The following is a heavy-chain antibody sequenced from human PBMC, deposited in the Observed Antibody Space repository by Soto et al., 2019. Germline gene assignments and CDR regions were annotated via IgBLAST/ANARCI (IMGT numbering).Heavy chain of an antibody. Sequence: QVQLVESGGGVVQPGRSLRLSCAASGFTFSSYGMHWVRQAPGKGLEWVAVISYDGSNKYYADSVKGRFTISRDNSKNPLYLQMNSLRAADTAVYYCAKDLLGPGRAYGMDVWGQGTTVTVSS. CDR2: ISYDGSNK. CDR1: GFTFSSYG. V-gene: IGHV3-30*18. J-gene: IGHJ6*02. CDR3: AKDLLGPGRAYGMDV. D-gene: IGHD7-27*01.